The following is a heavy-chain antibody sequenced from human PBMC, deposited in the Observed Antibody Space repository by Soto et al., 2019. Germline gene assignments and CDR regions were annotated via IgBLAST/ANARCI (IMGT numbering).Heavy chain of an antibody. D-gene: IGHD1-1*01. V-gene: IGHV4-4*07. CDR3: AKDRGYNSQFFYYYGLDV. Sequence: QVQLQESGPGLVKPSETLSLTCNVSGGSISDYYWSWIRQPADKGLEWIGRIYVSGSTDYNPSLKSRVTMSADTSKNLFSLRLTSVTAADTAVYFSAKDRGYNSQFFYYYGLDVWGQGTTVTVSS. CDR2: IYVSGST. CDR1: GGSISDYY. J-gene: IGHJ6*02.